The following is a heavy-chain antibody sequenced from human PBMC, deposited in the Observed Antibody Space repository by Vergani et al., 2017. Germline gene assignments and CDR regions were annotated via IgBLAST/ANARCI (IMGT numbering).Heavy chain of an antibody. CDR2: IYTSGST. J-gene: IGHJ4*02. CDR3: ARGRRGSTSLDY. CDR1: GGSISSGSYY. V-gene: IGHV4-61*02. Sequence: QVQLQESGPGLVKPSQTLSLPCTVSGGSISSGSYYWSWIRQPAGKGLEWIGRIYTSGSTNYNPSLKSRVTMSVDTSKNQFSLKLSSVTAADTAVYYCARGRRGSTSLDYWGQGTLVTVSS. D-gene: IGHD2-2*01.